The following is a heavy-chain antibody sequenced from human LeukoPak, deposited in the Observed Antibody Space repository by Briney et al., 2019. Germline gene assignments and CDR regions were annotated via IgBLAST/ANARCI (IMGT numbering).Heavy chain of an antibody. V-gene: IGHV4-59*01. CDR3: ARVFSWSGYYWFDY. CDR1: GGSIGSYY. Sequence: WETLSLTCTVSGGSIGSYYWSWIRQPPGKGLEWIGYIYYSGSTNYNPSLKSRVTISVDTSKNQFSLKLSSVTAADTAVYYCARVFSWSGYYWFDYWGQGTLVTVSS. D-gene: IGHD3-3*01. CDR2: IYYSGST. J-gene: IGHJ4*02.